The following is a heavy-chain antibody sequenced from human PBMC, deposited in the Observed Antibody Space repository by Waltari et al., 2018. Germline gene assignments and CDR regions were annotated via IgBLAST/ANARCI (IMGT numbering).Heavy chain of an antibody. J-gene: IGHJ4*02. Sequence: QVQLVQSGAEVKKPGSSVKVSCKASGGTFSSYAISWVRQAPGQGLEWMGRIIPIFGTANYAQKFQGRVTITADKATSTAYMELSSLRSEDTAVYYCAREFRGGRLLWFGERNYWGQGTLVTVSS. D-gene: IGHD3-10*01. CDR1: GGTFSSYA. CDR2: IIPIFGTA. CDR3: AREFRGGRLLWFGERNY. V-gene: IGHV1-69*13.